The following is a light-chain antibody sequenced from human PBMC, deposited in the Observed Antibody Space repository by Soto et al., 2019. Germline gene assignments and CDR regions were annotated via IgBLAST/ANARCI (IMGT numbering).Light chain of an antibody. Sequence: VVLTQSTGTLSLSPGERATLSCRTGHSDSSDYLAWYQQKPGQAPRLVIYAASTRASGIPERFSGSGSGADFTLTIRRLEPEDFAVYFCQQYGESSAVMTFGPGTKVDIK. V-gene: IGKV3-20*01. CDR2: AAS. CDR3: QQYGESSAVMT. CDR1: HSDSSDY. J-gene: IGKJ3*01.